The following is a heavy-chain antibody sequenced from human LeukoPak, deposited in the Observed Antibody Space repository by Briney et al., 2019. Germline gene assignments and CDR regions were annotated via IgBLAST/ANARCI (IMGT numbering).Heavy chain of an antibody. CDR1: GFTFSSYA. D-gene: IGHD3-10*01. CDR3: AKQLSSLWFGELLN. Sequence: PGGSLRLSCAASGFTFSSYAMSWVRQAPGKGLEWVSAISGSGGSTYYADSVKGRFTISRDNSKNTLYLQMNSLRAEDTAVYYCAKQLSSLWFGELLNWGQGTLVTVSS. J-gene: IGHJ4*02. V-gene: IGHV3-23*01. CDR2: ISGSGGST.